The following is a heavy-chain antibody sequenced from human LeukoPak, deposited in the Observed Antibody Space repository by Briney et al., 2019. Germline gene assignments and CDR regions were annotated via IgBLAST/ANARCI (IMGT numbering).Heavy chain of an antibody. Sequence: ASVKVSCKASGYTFTGYYMHWGRQAPGQGLQWMGWINPKSGGTNYAEKFQGRVTMTRDTSISTAYMEVIRLRSDDTAVYYCARSPHILTGEKFEYWGQGTRVTVSS. CDR2: INPKSGGT. D-gene: IGHD3-9*01. V-gene: IGHV1-2*02. CDR1: GYTFTGYY. CDR3: ARSPHILTGEKFEY. J-gene: IGHJ4*02.